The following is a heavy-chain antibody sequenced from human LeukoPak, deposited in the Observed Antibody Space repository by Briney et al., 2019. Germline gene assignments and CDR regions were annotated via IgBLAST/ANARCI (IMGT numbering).Heavy chain of an antibody. CDR2: ISADNTQS. J-gene: IGHJ6*03. V-gene: IGHV1-18*01. Sequence: ASVKVSRKASGYIFSSYGIGWVRQAPGQGLEWMGWISADNTQSSVAQKLQDRLAMTTDTSTNTAYMELRSLRSDDTAVYYCARVEVQPRRLYYYMDVWGKGTTVTISS. CDR3: ARVEVQPRRLYYYMDV. CDR1: GYIFSSYG. D-gene: IGHD3-16*01.